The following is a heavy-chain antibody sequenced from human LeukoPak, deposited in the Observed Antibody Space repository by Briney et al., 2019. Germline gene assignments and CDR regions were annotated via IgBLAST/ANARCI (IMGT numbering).Heavy chain of an antibody. CDR1: GYSFTTYW. CDR2: IYPGDSDT. CDR3: ATYAGTSSKFFHH. J-gene: IGHJ1*01. Sequence: GESLKISCKGSGYSFTTYWIGWVRQMPGKGLEWMGIIYPGDSDTRYSPSFQGQVTISVDKSISTAYLQWSSLKASDTAMYCCATYAGTSSKFFHHWGQGTLVTVSS. D-gene: IGHD3-10*01. V-gene: IGHV5-51*01.